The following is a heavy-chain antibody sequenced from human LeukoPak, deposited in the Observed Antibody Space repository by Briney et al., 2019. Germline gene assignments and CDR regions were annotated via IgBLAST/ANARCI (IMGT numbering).Heavy chain of an antibody. D-gene: IGHD3-10*01. CDR1: GYTFTSYY. J-gene: IGHJ4*02. CDR2: INPSGGST. Sequence: ASVKVSCKASGYTFTSYYIHWVRQAPGQGLEWMGIINPSGGSTNYAQQFQGRVTMTRDTSTSTVYMSLSSLRSEDTAVYYCARRNLKYYFGSGRFFDYWGQGTLVTVSS. CDR3: ARRNLKYYFGSGRFFDY. V-gene: IGHV1-46*01.